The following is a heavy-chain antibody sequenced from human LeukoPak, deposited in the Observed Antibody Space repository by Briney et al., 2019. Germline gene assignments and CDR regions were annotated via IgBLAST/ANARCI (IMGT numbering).Heavy chain of an antibody. CDR1: GYTFTGYY. CDR2: INPNSGGT. D-gene: IGHD7-27*01. Sequence: GASVKVSCKASGYTFTGYYLHWVRQAPGQGLEWMGWINPNSGGTDYAQKFQGKVTMTRDTSISTAYMELSRLRSDDTAVYYCARSDKLGYPDYWSQGTLVTVSS. V-gene: IGHV1-2*02. J-gene: IGHJ4*02. CDR3: ARSDKLGYPDY.